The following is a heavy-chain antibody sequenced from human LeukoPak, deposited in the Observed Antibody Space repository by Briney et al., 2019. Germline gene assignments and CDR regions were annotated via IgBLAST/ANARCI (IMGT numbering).Heavy chain of an antibody. V-gene: IGHV3-64D*09. CDR3: VKDLGVVRNYFDY. J-gene: IGHJ4*02. D-gene: IGHD3-3*01. Sequence: GGSLRLSCSASGFTFSNFAMHWVRQAPGKGLEYVSAISYNGNRTYYADSLKGRFTISGDNSKNTLYLQMSSLRVEDTAIYYCVKDLGVVRNYFDYWGQGTLITVSS. CDR2: ISYNGNRT. CDR1: GFTFSNFA.